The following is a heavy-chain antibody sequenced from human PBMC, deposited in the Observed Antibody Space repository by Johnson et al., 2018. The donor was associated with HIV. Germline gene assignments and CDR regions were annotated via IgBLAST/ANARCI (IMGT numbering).Heavy chain of an antibody. J-gene: IGHJ3*01. CDR3: TTLNIAPSF. CDR2: TKSKTDGGTT. D-gene: IGHD2/OR15-2a*01. CDR1: GFTFSNAW. Sequence: VQLVESGGGVVQPGRSLRLSCAASGFTFSNAWMSWVRQAPGKGLEWVGRTKSKTDGGTTDYAAPVKGRFTISRDDSKNTLYLQMNSLKTEDTAVYYCTTLNIAPSFWRQGTLVTVSS. V-gene: IGHV3-15*01.